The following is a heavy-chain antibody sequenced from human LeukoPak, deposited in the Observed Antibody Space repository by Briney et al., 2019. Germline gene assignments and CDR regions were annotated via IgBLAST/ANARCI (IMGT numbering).Heavy chain of an antibody. CDR2: IYHSGST. J-gene: IGHJ6*02. Sequence: PSETLSLTCAVSGGSISSGGFSWSWIRQPPGKGLEWIGYIYHSGSTYYNPSLKSRVTISVDRSKNQFSLKLSSVTAADTAVYYCARAGSGWYGSYYYYYGMDVWGRGTTVTVSS. V-gene: IGHV4-30-2*01. D-gene: IGHD6-19*01. CDR1: GGSISSGGFS. CDR3: ARAGSGWYGSYYYYYGMDV.